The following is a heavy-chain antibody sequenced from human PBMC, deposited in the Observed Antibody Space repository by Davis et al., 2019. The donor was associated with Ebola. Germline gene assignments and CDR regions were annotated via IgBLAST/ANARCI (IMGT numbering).Heavy chain of an antibody. CDR2: IYYSGST. J-gene: IGHJ4*02. D-gene: IGHD6-19*01. V-gene: IGHV4-59*01. CDR1: GGSISSYY. Sequence: PSETLSLTCTVSGGSISSYYWSWIRQPPGKGLEWIGYIYYSGSTNYNPSLKSRVTISVDTSKNQFSLKLSSVTAADTAVYYCARESVAVAGTLCFDYWGQGTLVTVSS. CDR3: ARESVAVAGTLCFDY.